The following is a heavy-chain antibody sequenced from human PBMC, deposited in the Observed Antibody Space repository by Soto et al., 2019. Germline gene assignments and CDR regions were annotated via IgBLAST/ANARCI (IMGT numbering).Heavy chain of an antibody. CDR1: GYTFTGYY. D-gene: IGHD6-6*01. CDR3: ARVIEGYSSSGFGMDV. CDR2: ISPNSGGT. Sequence: SVRVSCKAAGYTFTGYYMHWVRQAPGQGLEWMGWISPNSGGTNYAQKFQGWVTMTRDTSISTAYMELSRLRSDDTAVYYCARVIEGYSSSGFGMDVSGQGTRVTGSS. J-gene: IGHJ6*02. V-gene: IGHV1-2*04.